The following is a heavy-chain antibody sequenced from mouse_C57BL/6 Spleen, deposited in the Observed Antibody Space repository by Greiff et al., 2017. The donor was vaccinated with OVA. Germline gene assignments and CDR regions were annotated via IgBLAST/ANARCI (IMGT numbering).Heavy chain of an antibody. CDR1: GFTFSDYG. CDR3: ARDYGNYFFYAMDY. Sequence: EVKLVESGGGLVKPGGSLKLSCAASGFTFSDYGMHWVRQAPEKGLEWVAYISSGSSTIYYADTVKGRFTISRDNATNTLFLQMARLRSKDTAMYYCARDYGNYFFYAMDYWGQGTSVTVSS. J-gene: IGHJ4*01. V-gene: IGHV5-17*01. D-gene: IGHD2-1*01. CDR2: ISSGSSTI.